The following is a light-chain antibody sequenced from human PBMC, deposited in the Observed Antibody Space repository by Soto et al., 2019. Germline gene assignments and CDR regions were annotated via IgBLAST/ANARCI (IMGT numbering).Light chain of an antibody. CDR3: CSYATNYLHV. Sequence: SVLTQPRSVFGSPGQSVTMSRTGSRSDVGGYNFVSWYQQHVGKAPKLMIYGVNKRPSGVPDRFSGSKSGNTASLTISGLQAEDEADYYSCSYATNYLHVFGPST. CDR1: RSDVGGYNF. J-gene: IGLJ1*01. V-gene: IGLV2-11*01. CDR2: GVN.